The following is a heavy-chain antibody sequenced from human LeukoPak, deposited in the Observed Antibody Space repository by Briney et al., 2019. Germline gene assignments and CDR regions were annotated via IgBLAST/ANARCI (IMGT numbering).Heavy chain of an antibody. D-gene: IGHD3-22*01. Sequence: PSETPSLTCTVSGGSISSGGYYWSWIRQHPGKGLEWIGYIYYSGSTYYNPSLKSRVTISVDTSKNQFSLKLSSVTAADTAVYYCVTYYYDSSGYSFDYWGQGTLVTVSS. CDR2: IYYSGST. CDR1: GGSISSGGYY. CDR3: VTYYYDSSGYSFDY. J-gene: IGHJ4*02. V-gene: IGHV4-31*03.